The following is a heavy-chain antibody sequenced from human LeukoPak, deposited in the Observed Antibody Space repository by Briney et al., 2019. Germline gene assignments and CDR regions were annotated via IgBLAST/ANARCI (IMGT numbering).Heavy chain of an antibody. Sequence: GGSLRHSCAASGFRLISYGMHWVRQAPGKGVAGVGVRSDDGSTNDYADAVKGLVTISRDNSKETLYLQMNSLRDEDTAVYYCAKRPSDYGDYVSYFDYWGQGTLVTVSS. CDR1: GFRLISYG. CDR3: AKRPSDYGDYVSYFDY. CDR2: RSDDGSTN. V-gene: IGHV3-30*18. J-gene: IGHJ4*02. D-gene: IGHD4-17*01.